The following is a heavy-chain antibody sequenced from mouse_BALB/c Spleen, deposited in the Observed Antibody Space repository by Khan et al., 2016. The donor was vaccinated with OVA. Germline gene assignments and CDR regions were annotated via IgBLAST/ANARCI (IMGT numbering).Heavy chain of an antibody. CDR3: IRDGTYHRNDGWFAY. J-gene: IGHJ3*01. D-gene: IGHD2-14*01. CDR1: GYTFTSYT. Sequence: QVQLKESGAELARPGASVKMSCKASGYTFTSYTIHWIKERPGQGLEWIGYINPSNGYTNYNQKFKDKATLTTDKSSTTAYLQLSSLTSDDSAVYNCIRDGTYHRNDGWFAYWVHGTLVTVSA. CDR2: INPSNGYT. V-gene: IGHV1-4*01.